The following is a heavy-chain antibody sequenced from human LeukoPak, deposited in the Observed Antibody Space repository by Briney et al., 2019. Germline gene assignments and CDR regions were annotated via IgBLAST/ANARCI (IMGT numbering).Heavy chain of an antibody. CDR2: MNPNSGNT. J-gene: IGHJ4*02. CDR3: ARGLAAAAHYYFDY. CDR1: GYTFTGYY. V-gene: IGHV1-8*02. D-gene: IGHD6-13*01. Sequence: ASVKVSCKASGYTFTGYYIYWVLQATGQGLQWMGWMNPNSGNTGYAQKFQGRVTMTRNTSISTAYMELSSLRSEDTAVYYCARGLAAAAHYYFDYWGQGTLVTVSS.